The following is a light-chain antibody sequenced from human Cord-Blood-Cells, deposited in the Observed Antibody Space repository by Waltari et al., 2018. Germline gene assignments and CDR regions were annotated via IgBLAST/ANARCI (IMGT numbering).Light chain of an antibody. J-gene: IGLJ7*01. CDR2: RNN. V-gene: IGLV1-47*01. Sequence: QPVLTPPPSAPGTTGQRVPIPSSRSSPNIGSNSVNRYQQHPATAPKLRINRNNRRPSGVPDRFSGAKSGTSASLAISGLRSEDEAYYYCAAWVDSLSGQVFGGDTQLTVL. CDR1: SPNIGSNS. CDR3: AAWVDSLSGQV.